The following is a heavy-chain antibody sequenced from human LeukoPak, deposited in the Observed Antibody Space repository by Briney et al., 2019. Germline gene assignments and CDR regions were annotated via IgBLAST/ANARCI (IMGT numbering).Heavy chain of an antibody. CDR2: ISGSGGGT. CDR1: GFTFSSYA. CDR3: AKDRLDYGDYGGVLDY. V-gene: IGHV3-23*01. D-gene: IGHD4-17*01. J-gene: IGHJ4*02. Sequence: GGSLRLSCAASGFTFSSYAMSWVRQAPGKGLEWVSAISGSGGGTYYADSVKGRFTISRDNSKNTLYPQMNSLRAEDTAVYYRAKDRLDYGDYGGVLDYWGQGTLVTVSS.